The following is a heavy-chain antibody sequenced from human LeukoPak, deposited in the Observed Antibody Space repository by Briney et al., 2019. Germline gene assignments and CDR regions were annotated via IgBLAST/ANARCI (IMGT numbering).Heavy chain of an antibody. D-gene: IGHD3-10*01. J-gene: IGHJ4*02. Sequence: GGSLRLSCAASGFIFSNYAMSWVRQAPARGLEWVSSLRGNGDTFYADFVQGRFTLSRDDSRNTVYLHLNNLRVEDTAVYYCAKANWVSDADAVWRGQGTLVTVYS. CDR2: LRGNGDT. V-gene: IGHV3-23*01. CDR3: AKANWVSDADAVW. CDR1: GFIFSNYA.